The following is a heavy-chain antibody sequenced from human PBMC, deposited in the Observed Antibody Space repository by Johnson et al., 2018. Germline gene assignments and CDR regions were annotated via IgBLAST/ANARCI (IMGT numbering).Heavy chain of an antibody. D-gene: IGHD2-15*01. CDR1: GFTFSSYA. V-gene: IGHV3-30-3*01. J-gene: IGHJ6*03. CDR2: ISYDGSNK. Sequence: QVQLVQSGGGVVQPGRSLRLSCAASGFTFSSYAMHWVRQAPGKGLEWVAVISYDGSNKYYADSVKGRFTISRNNSKNTLYLQMNSLRAEDTAGYYCARDRCSGGSCYSFYYYYYMDVWGKGTTVTVSS. CDR3: ARDRCSGGSCYSFYYYYYMDV.